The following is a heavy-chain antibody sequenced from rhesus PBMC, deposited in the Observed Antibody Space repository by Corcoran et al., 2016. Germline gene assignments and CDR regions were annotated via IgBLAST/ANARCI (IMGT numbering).Heavy chain of an antibody. CDR1: GGSIIGYYY. CDR3: ARDGGGNYPY. CDR2: IYGGSGST. Sequence: QVQLQESGPGLVKPSEPLSLTCAVYGGSIIGYYYWSWIRPPPGKGLEWIGQIYGGSGSTYYNPSLKSRVTVSKDTSKNQFSLKLSSVTAADTAVYYCARDGGGNYPYWGQGVLVTVSS. V-gene: IGHV4S7*01. J-gene: IGHJ4*01. D-gene: IGHD1-44*01.